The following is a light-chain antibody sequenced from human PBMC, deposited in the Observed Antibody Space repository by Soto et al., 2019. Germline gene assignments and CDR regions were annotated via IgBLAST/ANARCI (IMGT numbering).Light chain of an antibody. CDR3: HQRQSCPRT. Sequence: EIVMTQSPATLSVSPGGRATLSCRASQSISNYLAWYQQKPGQAPRLLIYGASNRATGIAARFSGSGSGTDFTLTISDVQPEDFALYYCHQRQSCPRTFGQGTKVDVK. CDR1: QSISNY. V-gene: IGKV3-11*01. J-gene: IGKJ1*01. CDR2: GAS.